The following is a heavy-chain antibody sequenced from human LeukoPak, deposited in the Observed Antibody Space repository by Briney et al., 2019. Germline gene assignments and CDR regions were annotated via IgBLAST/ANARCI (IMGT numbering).Heavy chain of an antibody. Sequence: ASVKVSCKASRGTFSSYAINWVRQAPGQGLEWMGWISPNSGDATYAQNFQGRVTMTRDTSITTAYMELSRLRYDDTAVYYCARESPRSGYYYGDDAFDLWGQGTMVTVSS. V-gene: IGHV1-2*02. CDR3: ARESPRSGYYYGDDAFDL. J-gene: IGHJ3*01. D-gene: IGHD3-22*01. CDR1: RGTFSSYA. CDR2: ISPNSGDA.